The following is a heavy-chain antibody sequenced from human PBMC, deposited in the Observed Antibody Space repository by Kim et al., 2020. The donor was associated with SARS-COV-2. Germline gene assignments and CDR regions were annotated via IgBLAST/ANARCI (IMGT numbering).Heavy chain of an antibody. J-gene: IGHJ6*02. Sequence: ASVKVSCKASGYTFTSYYMHWVRQAPGQGLEWMGIINPSGGSTSYAQKFQGRVTMTRDTSTSTVYMELSSLRSEDTAVYYCAREGISSGSYYKGIRYYYYGMDVWGQGTTVTVSS. D-gene: IGHD3-10*01. CDR3: AREGISSGSYYKGIRYYYYGMDV. CDR1: GYTFTSYY. V-gene: IGHV1-46*01. CDR2: INPSGGST.